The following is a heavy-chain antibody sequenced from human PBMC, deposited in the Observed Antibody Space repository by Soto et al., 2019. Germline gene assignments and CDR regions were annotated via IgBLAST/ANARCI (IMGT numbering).Heavy chain of an antibody. CDR3: ARDLMEGSGIAVAGQPYYYYMDV. CDR2: IYYSGST. Sequence: SETLSLTCTVSGGSISSYYWSWIRQPPGKGLEWIGYIYYSGSTNYNPSLKSRVTISVDTSKNQFSLKLSSVTAADTAVYYCARDLMEGSGIAVAGQPYYYYMDVWGKGTTVTVSS. CDR1: GGSISSYY. D-gene: IGHD6-19*01. V-gene: IGHV4-59*01. J-gene: IGHJ6*03.